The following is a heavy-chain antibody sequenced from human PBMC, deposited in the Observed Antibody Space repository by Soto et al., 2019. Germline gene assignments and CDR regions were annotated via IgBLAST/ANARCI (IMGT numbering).Heavy chain of an antibody. Sequence: GSLRLSCAASGFTFTSYWMHWVRQAPGKGLVWVSRINSDGSSTSYADSVKGRFTISRDNAKNTLYLQMNSLRAEDTAVYYCARGVYYDLYYYGMDVWGQGTTVTVSS. CDR2: INSDGSST. J-gene: IGHJ6*02. D-gene: IGHD3-3*01. V-gene: IGHV3-74*01. CDR1: GFTFTSYW. CDR3: ARGVYYDLYYYGMDV.